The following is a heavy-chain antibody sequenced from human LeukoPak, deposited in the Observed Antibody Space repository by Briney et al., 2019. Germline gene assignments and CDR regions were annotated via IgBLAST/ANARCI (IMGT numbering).Heavy chain of an antibody. J-gene: IGHJ4*02. V-gene: IGHV4-38-2*01. CDR3: ARGLEGYSAGWSRFFEY. D-gene: IGHD6-19*01. CDR1: GYSISRGYY. CDR2: IYHTGST. Sequence: SETLTLTCGVSGYSISRGYYWGWIRQPPGNGLEWIGNIYHTGSTYYNPSLRSRVTISVDTSKNQFFLKLTSVTAADTAVYYCARGLEGYSAGWSRFFEYWGQGTPATVSP.